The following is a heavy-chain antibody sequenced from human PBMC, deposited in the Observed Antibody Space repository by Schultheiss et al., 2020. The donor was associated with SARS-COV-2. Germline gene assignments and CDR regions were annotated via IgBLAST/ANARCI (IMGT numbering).Heavy chain of an antibody. Sequence: GGSLRLSCAASGFTFSNAWMSWVRQAPGKGLEWVGRIKSKTDGGTTDYAAPVKGRFTISRDDSKNTLYLQMNSLKTEDTAVYYCTTDLQAYVWGNIWGQGTLVTVSS. V-gene: IGHV3-15*01. J-gene: IGHJ4*02. CDR2: IKSKTDGGTT. D-gene: IGHD3-16*01. CDR1: GFTFSNAW. CDR3: TTDLQAYVWGNI.